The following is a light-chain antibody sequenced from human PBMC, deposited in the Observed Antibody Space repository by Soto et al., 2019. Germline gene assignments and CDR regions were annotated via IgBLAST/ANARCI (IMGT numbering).Light chain of an antibody. Sequence: QTVVTQEPSFSVSPGGTVTLTCGLTSGSVSTSNYPSWYQQTPGQTPRTLIYSTNFRSSGVPDRFSGSILGNKAALTITGALADDESDYYCVLSLPRGVWEFGGGTKLTVL. CDR3: VLSLPRGVWE. CDR2: STN. CDR1: SGSVSTSNY. V-gene: IGLV8-61*01. J-gene: IGLJ3*02.